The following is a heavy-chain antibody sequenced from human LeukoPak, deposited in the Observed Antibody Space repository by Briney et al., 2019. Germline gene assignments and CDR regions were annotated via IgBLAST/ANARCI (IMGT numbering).Heavy chain of an antibody. CDR3: ARAPHYYDSSGAKYHFDY. D-gene: IGHD3-22*01. CDR2: IYYSGST. J-gene: IGHJ4*02. CDR1: GGSITSSRYY. Sequence: PSETLSLTCTVSGGSITSSRYYWTWIRQPPGRGLEYIGSIYYSGSTYYNPSLKSRLTISLDTSKNQFSLKLNFMTAADTAVYYCARAPHYYDSSGAKYHFDYWGQGTLVTVSS. V-gene: IGHV4-39*07.